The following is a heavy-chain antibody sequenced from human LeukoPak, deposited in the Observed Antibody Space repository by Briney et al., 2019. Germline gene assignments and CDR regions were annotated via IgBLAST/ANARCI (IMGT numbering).Heavy chain of an antibody. V-gene: IGHV4-39*07. CDR2: IYFSGST. D-gene: IGHD7-27*01. CDR1: GGSISSSSYY. Sequence: SETLSLTCTVSGGSISSSSYYWAWIRQPPGKGLQWIGSIYFSGSTYYNPSLKSRVTISVDTSKNQFSLNLRSLTAADTAVYYCARTGVPAFDYWGQGALVTVSP. CDR3: ARTGVPAFDY. J-gene: IGHJ4*02.